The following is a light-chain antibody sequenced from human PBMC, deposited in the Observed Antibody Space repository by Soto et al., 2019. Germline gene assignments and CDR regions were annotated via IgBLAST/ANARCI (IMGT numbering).Light chain of an antibody. CDR3: QTWGTGIWV. J-gene: IGLJ3*02. Sequence: QPVLTQSPSASASLGASVKLTCTLSSGYSTYGIAWHQQQPEKGPRFLMKLNSDGSHNKGDGIPDRFLGSSSGAERYLTISSLQLEDEADYYCQTWGTGIWVFGGGTKLTVL. V-gene: IGLV4-69*01. CDR1: SGYSTYG. CDR2: LNSDGSH.